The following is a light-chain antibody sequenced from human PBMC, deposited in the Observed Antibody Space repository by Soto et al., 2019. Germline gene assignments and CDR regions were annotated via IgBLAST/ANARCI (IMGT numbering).Light chain of an antibody. CDR3: SSYTNTYSYV. V-gene: IGLV2-14*01. CDR1: SSDVGGYNY. J-gene: IGLJ1*01. Sequence: QSVLTQPASVSGSPGQSITISCTGTSSDVGGYNYVSWYQQHPGKAPKLMIYEVSNRPSGVSNRFSGSKSGNTASLTISGLQAEDEADYYCSSYTNTYSYVFGTGTKLTVL. CDR2: EVS.